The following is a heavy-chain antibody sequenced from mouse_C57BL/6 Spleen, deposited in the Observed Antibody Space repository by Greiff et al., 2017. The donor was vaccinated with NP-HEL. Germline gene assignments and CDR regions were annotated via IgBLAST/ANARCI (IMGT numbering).Heavy chain of an antibody. CDR3: ARSYYYGSSIYWYFEV. J-gene: IGHJ1*03. D-gene: IGHD1-1*01. V-gene: IGHV1-64*01. CDR2: IHPNSGST. CDR1: GYTFTSYW. Sequence: QVQLQQPGAELVKPGASVKLSCKASGYTFTSYWMHWVKQRPGQGLEWIGMIHPNSGSTNYNEKFKSKATLTVDKSSSTAYMQLSSLTSEDSAVYYCARSYYYGSSIYWYFEVWGTGTTVTVSS.